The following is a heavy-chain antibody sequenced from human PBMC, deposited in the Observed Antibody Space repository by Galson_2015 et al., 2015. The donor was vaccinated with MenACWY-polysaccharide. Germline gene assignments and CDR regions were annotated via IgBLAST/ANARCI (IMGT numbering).Heavy chain of an antibody. CDR2: ISYDATNK. CDR1: GFTFSSYA. D-gene: IGHD2-2*01. J-gene: IGHJ4*02. V-gene: IGHV3-30-3*01. Sequence: SLRLSCAASGFTFSSYAIHWVRQAPGKGLDWVAVISYDATNKYYGDSVEGRFTISRDNSKNTLYLQMNSLRGEDTAVYYCAREYCSRTSCQTIDHWGQGTLVTVSS. CDR3: AREYCSRTSCQTIDH.